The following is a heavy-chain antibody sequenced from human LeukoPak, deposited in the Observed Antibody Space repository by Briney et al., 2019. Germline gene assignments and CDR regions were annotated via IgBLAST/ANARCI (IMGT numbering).Heavy chain of an antibody. D-gene: IGHD6-13*01. CDR3: AKDLGAAAGTLDAFDI. J-gene: IGHJ3*02. CDR2: ISGSGGST. CDR1: GFTFSSYA. V-gene: IGHV3-23*01. Sequence: GGSLRLSCAASGFTFSSYAMSWVRQAPGKGLEWVSAISGSGGSTYYADSVKGRFTISRDNSKNTLYLQMNSLRAEDTAVYYCAKDLGAAAGTLDAFDIWGQGTMVTVSS.